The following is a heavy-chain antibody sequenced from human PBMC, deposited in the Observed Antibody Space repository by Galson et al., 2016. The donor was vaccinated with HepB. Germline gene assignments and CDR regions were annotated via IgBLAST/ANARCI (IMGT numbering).Heavy chain of an antibody. J-gene: IGHJ4*02. D-gene: IGHD6-13*01. Sequence: SVKVSCKASGGSFSDYSINWVRQAPGQGLEWMGWISAYNGNTNYAQKLQGRVTMTTDTSTSTAYMELRSLRSDDTAVYYCARRGAAAGGWYYWGQGTLVTVSS. CDR2: ISAYNGNT. CDR1: GGSFSDYS. V-gene: IGHV1-18*01. CDR3: ARRGAAAGGWYY.